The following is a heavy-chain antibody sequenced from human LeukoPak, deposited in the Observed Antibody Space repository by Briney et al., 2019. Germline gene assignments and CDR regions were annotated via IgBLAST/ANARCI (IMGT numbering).Heavy chain of an antibody. V-gene: IGHV1-18*01. CDR3: ARPATYGCSSTSCYLDPFDY. J-gene: IGHJ4*02. CDR1: GGTFSSYG. Sequence: RASVKVSCKASGGTFSSYGISWVRQAPGQGLEWMGWISAYNGNTNYAQKLQGRVTMTTDTSTSTAYMELRSLRSDDTAVYYCARPATYGCSSTSCYLDPFDYWGQGTLVTVSS. D-gene: IGHD2-2*01. CDR2: ISAYNGNT.